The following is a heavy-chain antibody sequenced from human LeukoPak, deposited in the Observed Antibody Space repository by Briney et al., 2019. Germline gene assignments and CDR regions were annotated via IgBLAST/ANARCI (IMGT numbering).Heavy chain of an antibody. D-gene: IGHD2-2*01. Sequence: SVKVSCKASGAPFSRYAVSWVRQAPGQGLEWMGGIIPIFGSPNYAPSFQGRVTITADESTSTVYLELSSLTSEDTAVYYCARGGSSTSDYMDVWGKGTTVTVSS. CDR2: IIPIFGSP. V-gene: IGHV1-69*13. CDR1: GAPFSRYA. J-gene: IGHJ6*03. CDR3: ARGGSSTSDYMDV.